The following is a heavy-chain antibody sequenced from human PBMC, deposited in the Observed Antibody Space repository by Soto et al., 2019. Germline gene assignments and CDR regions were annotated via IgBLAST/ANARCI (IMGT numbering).Heavy chain of an antibody. CDR1: GFSFSDFY. D-gene: IGHD6-13*01. J-gene: IGHJ5*02. CDR2: IGPSDTGI. Sequence: QVQLVQSGGGLVKPGGSLRLSCAASGFSFSDFYMAWIRQAPGKGLEWVACIGPSDTGIYHAGSVKGRFTISRDNGKDSIFLQMKSLRAEDTDIYYCVRDLRAFGVASRFAPWGQGTLVTVSS. V-gene: IGHV3-11*01. CDR3: VRDLRAFGVASRFAP.